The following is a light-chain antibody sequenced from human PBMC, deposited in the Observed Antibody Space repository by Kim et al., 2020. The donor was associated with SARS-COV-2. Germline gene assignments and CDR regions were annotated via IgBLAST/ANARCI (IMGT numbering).Light chain of an antibody. V-gene: IGLV2-14*03. CDR2: DVS. Sequence: QSITISCTGTSSDVVGYKYVSWYQQHPGKAPKVMIYDVSNRPSGVSNRFSASKSGNTASLTISGLQAEDEADYYCSSYTSSSTYYVFGTGTKVTVL. J-gene: IGLJ1*01. CDR3: SSYTSSSTYYV. CDR1: SSDVVGYKY.